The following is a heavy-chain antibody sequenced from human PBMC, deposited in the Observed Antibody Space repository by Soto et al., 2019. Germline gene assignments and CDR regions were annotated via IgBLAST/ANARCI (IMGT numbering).Heavy chain of an antibody. Sequence: AESLRPSCLPSGFTFSTYSMNWIRQAPGKGLEWVSYISSSSSTIYYADSVKGRFTISRDNAKNSLYLQMNSLRAEDTAVYYCASPLGYCSSTCCLSDFDYWGQGT. CDR2: ISSSSSTI. CDR1: GFTFSTYS. CDR3: ASPLGYCSSTCCLSDFDY. D-gene: IGHD2-2*01. J-gene: IGHJ4*02. V-gene: IGHV3-48*01.